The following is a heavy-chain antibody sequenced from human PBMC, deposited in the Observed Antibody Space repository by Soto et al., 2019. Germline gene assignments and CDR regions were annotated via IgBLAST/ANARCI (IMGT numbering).Heavy chain of an antibody. D-gene: IGHD2-2*02. CDR2: INPNSGGT. Sequence: QVQLVQSGAEVKKPGASVKVSCKASGYTFTGYYMHWVRQAPGQGLAWMGWINPNSGGTNYAQKFQGRVTMTRDTSISTAYMELSRLRSADTAVYYCARGYCSSTSCYTYYYYGMDVWGQGTTVTVSS. CDR3: ARGYCSSTSCYTYYYYGMDV. J-gene: IGHJ6*02. CDR1: GYTFTGYY. V-gene: IGHV1-2*02.